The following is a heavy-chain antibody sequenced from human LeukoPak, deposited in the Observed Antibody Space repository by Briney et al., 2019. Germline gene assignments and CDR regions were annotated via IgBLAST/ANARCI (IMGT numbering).Heavy chain of an antibody. CDR3: AKIAVAGTPFYFYGLDV. CDR1: GFTFSSYA. CDR2: ISGTGCST. Sequence: GGSLRLSCSASGFTFSSYAMRWVRQAPGKGLEWVSVISGTGCSTYYADSVKGRFTISRDNSKNTLYLQMNSLRAEDTAVFYCAKIAVAGTPFYFYGLDVWGPGTTVTVSS. J-gene: IGHJ6*02. V-gene: IGHV3-23*01. D-gene: IGHD6-19*01.